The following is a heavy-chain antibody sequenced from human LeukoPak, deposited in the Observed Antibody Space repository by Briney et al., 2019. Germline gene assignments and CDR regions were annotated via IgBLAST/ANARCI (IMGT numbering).Heavy chain of an antibody. J-gene: IGHJ4*02. CDR1: GFTFSSYA. CDR3: ARGGWLQLPYYFDY. CDR2: ISYDGSNK. Sequence: GGSLRLSCVASGFTFSSYAMHWVRQAPGKGLEWVAVISYDGSNKYYADSVKGRFTISRDNSKNTLYLQMNSLRAEDTAVYYCARGGWLQLPYYFDYWGQGTLVTVSS. V-gene: IGHV3-30*04. D-gene: IGHD5-24*01.